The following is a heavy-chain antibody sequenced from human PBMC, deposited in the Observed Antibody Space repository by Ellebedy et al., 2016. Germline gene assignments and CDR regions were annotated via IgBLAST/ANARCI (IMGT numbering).Heavy chain of an antibody. J-gene: IGHJ4*02. CDR1: GGSINSGDSY. V-gene: IGHV4-30-4*01. Sequence: LRLXCSVSGGSINSGDSYWSWIRQPPGQGLEWLGYIYYSGTTYYNTSLKSRITISVDTSKNQFSLRLSSVTAADTAVYFCARETDFWSDSSYFDYWGQGILVTISS. CDR2: IYYSGTT. D-gene: IGHD3-3*01. CDR3: ARETDFWSDSSYFDY.